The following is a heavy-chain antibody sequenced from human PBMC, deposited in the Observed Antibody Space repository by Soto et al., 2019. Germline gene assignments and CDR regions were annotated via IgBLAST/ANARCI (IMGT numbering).Heavy chain of an antibody. D-gene: IGHD1-26*01. CDR2: IIPIFGTA. CDR3: ARETPKVIVGATDYWYFDL. J-gene: IGHJ2*01. CDR1: GGTYSSYA. V-gene: IGHV1-69*12. Sequence: QVQLVQSGAEVKKPGSSVKVSCKASGGTYSSYAISWVRQAPGQGLEWMGGIIPIFGTANYAQKFQGRVTITAYESTSTAYMELSSLRSEHTAVYYCARETPKVIVGATDYWYFDLWGRGTLVTVSS.